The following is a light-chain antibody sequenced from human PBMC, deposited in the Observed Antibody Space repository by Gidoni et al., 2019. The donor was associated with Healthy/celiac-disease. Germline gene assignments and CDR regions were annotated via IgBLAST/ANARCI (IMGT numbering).Light chain of an antibody. CDR1: SSNIVNNY. CDR2: ENN. V-gene: IGLV1-51*02. CDR3: GTWDSSLSVVV. J-gene: IGLJ2*01. Sequence: QSVLTQPPSVSAAPGQKVTISCSGSSSNIVNNYVSWYQQLPGTAPQLLIYENNKRPSGIPDRFSGSKSGTSATLGITGLQTGDEADYYCGTWDSSLSVVVFGGGTKLTVL.